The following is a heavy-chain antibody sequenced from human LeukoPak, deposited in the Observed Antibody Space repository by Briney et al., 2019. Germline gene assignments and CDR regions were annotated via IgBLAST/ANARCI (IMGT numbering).Heavy chain of an antibody. D-gene: IGHD7-27*01. Sequence: GGSLRLSCTVSGFTFGDYAINWVRQAPGKGLEWVGFIRSKAFGETAEYAASVKGRFTISRDDSKSIAYPQMNSLKTEDTAVYYCTRDRGSSTLGDYWGQGTLVTVSS. CDR3: TRDRGSSTLGDY. CDR2: IRSKAFGETA. CDR1: GFTFGDYA. J-gene: IGHJ4*02. V-gene: IGHV3-49*04.